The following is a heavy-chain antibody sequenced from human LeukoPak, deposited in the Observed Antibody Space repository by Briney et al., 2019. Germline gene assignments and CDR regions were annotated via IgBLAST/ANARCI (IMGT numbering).Heavy chain of an antibody. CDR1: GFTFSSYE. Sequence: GRSLRLSCAASGFTFSSYEMNWVRQAPGKGLEWVSYITISVVTIYYAHSVKGRFTISGDNAKTSLYLQMNSLRAEDTAVYYCAVGAVADEGAFDIWGQGTMVTVSS. CDR2: ITISVVTI. CDR3: AVGAVADEGAFDI. D-gene: IGHD6-19*01. V-gene: IGHV3-48*03. J-gene: IGHJ3*02.